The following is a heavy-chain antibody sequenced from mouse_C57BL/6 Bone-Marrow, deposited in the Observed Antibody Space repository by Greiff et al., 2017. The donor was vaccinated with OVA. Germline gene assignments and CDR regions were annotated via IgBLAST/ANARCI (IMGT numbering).Heavy chain of an antibody. CDR3: ARGYYGDFDY. CDR1: GFTFSDYG. D-gene: IGHD1-1*01. V-gene: IGHV5-17*01. CDR2: ISSGSSTI. J-gene: IGHJ2*01. Sequence: DVKLVESGGGLVKPGGSLKLSCAASGFTFSDYGMHWVRQAPEKGLEWVAYISSGSSTIYYADTVKGRFTISRDNAKNTLFLQMTSLRSEDTAMYYCARGYYGDFDYWGQGTTLTVSS.